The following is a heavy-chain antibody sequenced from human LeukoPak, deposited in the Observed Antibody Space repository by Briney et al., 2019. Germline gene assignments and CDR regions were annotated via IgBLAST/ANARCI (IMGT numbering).Heavy chain of an antibody. CDR2: IIPILDLT. CDR3: AREINPNYYDSSGYYIDY. V-gene: IGHV1-69*04. J-gene: IGHJ4*02. D-gene: IGHD3-22*01. Sequence: GASVKVSCKASGGTFNHFGINWVRQAPGQGLEWMGRIIPILDLTKYAPKIQDRVTITADKSTSTAYMELSSLRSEDTAVYYCAREINPNYYDSSGYYIDYWGQGTLVTVSS. CDR1: GGTFNHFG.